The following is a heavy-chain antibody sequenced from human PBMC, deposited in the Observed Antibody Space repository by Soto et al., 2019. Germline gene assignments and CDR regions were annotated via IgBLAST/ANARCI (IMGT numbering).Heavy chain of an antibody. CDR2: IYTSGST. CDR3: ARDPTDYDSSGSHEWWFDP. Sequence: TLSLTCTVSGGSISSYYWSWIRQPAGKGLEWIGRIYTSGSTNYNPSLKSRVTMSVDTSKNQFSLKLSSVTAADTAVYYCARDPTDYDSSGSHEWWFDPWGQGTLDTVSS. V-gene: IGHV4-4*07. J-gene: IGHJ5*02. CDR1: GGSISSYY. D-gene: IGHD3-22*01.